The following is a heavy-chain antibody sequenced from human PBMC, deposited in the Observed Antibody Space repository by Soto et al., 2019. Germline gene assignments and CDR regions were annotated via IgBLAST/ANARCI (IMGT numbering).Heavy chain of an antibody. CDR1: GGSINDFAYY. Sequence: SETLSLTCAVSGGSINDFAYYWGWIRKAPGKGLEWIGTVYNNENTYYNPSLKSRITISADTAKNQFSLNLRTVTAADKAVYFCARRERYYGSPGWFDPWGHGPLVTVS. CDR3: ARRERYYGSPGWFDP. V-gene: IGHV4-39*01. J-gene: IGHJ5*02. D-gene: IGHD3-16*01. CDR2: VYNNENT.